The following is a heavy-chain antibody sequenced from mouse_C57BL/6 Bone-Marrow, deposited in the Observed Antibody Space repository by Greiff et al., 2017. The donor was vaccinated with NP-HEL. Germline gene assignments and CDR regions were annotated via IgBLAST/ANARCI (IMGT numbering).Heavy chain of an antibody. D-gene: IGHD3-2*02. CDR3: ARDSSGYEYFDV. Sequence: QVQLKHPGAELVMPGASVKLSCKASGYTFTSYWMHWVKQRPGQGLEWIGEIDPSDSYTNYNQKFKGKSTLTVDKSSSTAYMQLSSLTSEDSAVYYCARDSSGYEYFDVWGTGTTVTVSS. CDR2: IDPSDSYT. CDR1: GYTFTSYW. V-gene: IGHV1-69*01. J-gene: IGHJ1*03.